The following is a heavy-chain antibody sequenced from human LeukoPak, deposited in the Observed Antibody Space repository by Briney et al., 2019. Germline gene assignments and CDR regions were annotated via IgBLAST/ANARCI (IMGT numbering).Heavy chain of an antibody. CDR3: AKKEGGFDH. Sequence: PGGSLRLSCAASGFTFSNYAMSWVRQAPGRGLEWVSAISGDADSTYYADSVKGRFTISRDNSKNTLYLQVNSLRADDTAVYYCAKKEGGFDHWGQGALVTASS. CDR1: GFTFSNYA. D-gene: IGHD1-26*01. CDR2: ISGDADST. V-gene: IGHV3-23*01. J-gene: IGHJ4*02.